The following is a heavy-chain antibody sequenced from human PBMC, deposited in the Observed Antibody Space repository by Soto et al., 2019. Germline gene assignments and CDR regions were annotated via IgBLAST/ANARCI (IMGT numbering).Heavy chain of an antibody. CDR2: IYRSGST. CDR3: ARDRIAAAGYFDY. J-gene: IGHJ4*02. V-gene: IGHV4-4*02. D-gene: IGHD6-13*01. CDR1: GGSISSSNW. Sequence: SETLSLTCAVSGGSISSSNWWSWVRQPPGKGLEWIGEIYRSGSTNYNPSLKSRVTISVDKSKNQFSLKLSSVTAADTAVYYCARDRIAAAGYFDYWGQGTLVTVSS.